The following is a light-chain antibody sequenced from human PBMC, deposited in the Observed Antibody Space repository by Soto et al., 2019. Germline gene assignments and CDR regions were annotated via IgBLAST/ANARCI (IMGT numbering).Light chain of an antibody. J-gene: IGKJ4*01. Sequence: EIVLTQSRAILSLSPGERATLSCRASQSVSSYLAWYQQKPGQAPRLLIYDASNRATGIPARFSGSGSGTDFTLTISSLEPEDFAVYYCQQRSNWPLTFGGGTKVEIK. CDR1: QSVSSY. V-gene: IGKV3-11*01. CDR2: DAS. CDR3: QQRSNWPLT.